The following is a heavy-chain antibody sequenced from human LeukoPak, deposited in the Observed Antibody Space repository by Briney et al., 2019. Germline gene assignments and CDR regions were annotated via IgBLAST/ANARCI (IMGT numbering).Heavy chain of an antibody. Sequence: GESLKISCKGSGYSFTSYWIGWVRQMPGKGLEWMGIIYPGDSDTRYSPSSQGQVTISADKSISTAYLQWSSLKASDTAMYYCATTSNSSSWYGYYYYGMDVWGQGTTVTVSS. CDR3: ATTSNSSSWYGYYYYGMDV. CDR2: IYPGDSDT. D-gene: IGHD6-13*01. CDR1: GYSFTSYW. J-gene: IGHJ6*02. V-gene: IGHV5-51*01.